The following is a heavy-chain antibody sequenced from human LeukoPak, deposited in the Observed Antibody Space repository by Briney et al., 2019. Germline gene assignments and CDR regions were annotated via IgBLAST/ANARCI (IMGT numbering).Heavy chain of an antibody. CDR2: ISGSGART. Sequence: GGSLRLSCAASGFTFSSYAMSWVRRAPGKGLKWVSGISGSGARTYYADSVKGRFTISRDNSKNTLYLQMNSLRAEDTAVYYCAKDGYSYGKGSFRYWGQGTLVTVSS. D-gene: IGHD5-18*01. CDR3: AKDGYSYGKGSFRY. V-gene: IGHV3-23*01. CDR1: GFTFSSYA. J-gene: IGHJ4*02.